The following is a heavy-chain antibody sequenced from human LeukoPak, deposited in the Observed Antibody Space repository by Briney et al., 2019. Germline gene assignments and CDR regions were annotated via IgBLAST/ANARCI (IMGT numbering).Heavy chain of an antibody. CDR2: ISSNGGST. D-gene: IGHD4-17*01. CDR3: AREELTTGGFDY. J-gene: IGHJ4*02. CDR1: GFTFSSYA. Sequence: PGGSLRLSCAASGFTFSSYAMYWVRQAPGKGLEYVSAISSNGGSTYYANSVKGRLTISRDNSKNTLYLQMGSLRAEDMAVYYCAREELTTGGFDYWGQGTLVTVSS. V-gene: IGHV3-64*01.